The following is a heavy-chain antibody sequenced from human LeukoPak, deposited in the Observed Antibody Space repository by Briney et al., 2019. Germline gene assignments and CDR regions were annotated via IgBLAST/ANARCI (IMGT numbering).Heavy chain of an antibody. CDR3: ARGSKMGYGIQLWLKGWFDP. J-gene: IGHJ5*02. V-gene: IGHV4-59*12. CDR1: GGSITGYH. Sequence: SETLSLTCTVSGGSITGYHWSWIRQPPGKGLEWIGYIYSSETTEYKPSLKSRVTISADTSKNQFSLKLSSVTAADTAVYYCARGSKMGYGIQLWLKGWFDPWGQGTLVTVSS. D-gene: IGHD5-18*01. CDR2: IYSSETT.